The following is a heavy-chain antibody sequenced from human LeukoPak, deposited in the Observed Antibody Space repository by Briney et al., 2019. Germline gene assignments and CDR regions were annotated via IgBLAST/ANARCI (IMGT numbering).Heavy chain of an antibody. J-gene: IGHJ3*02. Sequence: ASVKVSCKASGYTFTSYGISWVRQAPGQGLEWMGWISAYNGNINYAQKLQGRVTMTTDTSTSTAYMELRSLRSDDTAVYYCARVRGYPGIGAFDIWGQGTMVTVSS. D-gene: IGHD3-22*01. V-gene: IGHV1-18*01. CDR2: ISAYNGNI. CDR1: GYTFTSYG. CDR3: ARVRGYPGIGAFDI.